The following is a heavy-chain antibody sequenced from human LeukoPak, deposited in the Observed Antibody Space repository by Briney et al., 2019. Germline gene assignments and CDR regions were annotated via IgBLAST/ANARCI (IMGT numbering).Heavy chain of an antibody. CDR3: ARFHVHGYNSGLDL. CDR2: MHTSGNT. J-gene: IGHJ2*01. V-gene: IGHV4-4*07. D-gene: IGHD5-18*01. Sequence: SETLPLTCTVSGGSMSSNYWSWIRQPAGEGLEWIGRMHTSGNTNYNPSLKSRVTMSLDTSKNQVSLKLSSVTAADTAVYYCARFHVHGYNSGLDLWGRGTLVTVSS. CDR1: GGSMSSNY.